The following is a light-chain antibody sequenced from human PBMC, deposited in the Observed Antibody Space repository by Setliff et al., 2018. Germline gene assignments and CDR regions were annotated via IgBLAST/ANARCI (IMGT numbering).Light chain of an antibody. J-gene: IGLJ2*01. CDR3: TSYASGSTYVV. CDR1: SSDIGAYNY. Sequence: QSVLTQPASVSGSPGQSITISCTGTSSDIGAYNYVSWYQEHPRQAPKLMICDVNKRPSGVSYRFSGSKSGNTASLTISGLQAGDEADYFCTSYASGSTYVVFGGGTKVTVL. CDR2: DVN. V-gene: IGLV2-14*03.